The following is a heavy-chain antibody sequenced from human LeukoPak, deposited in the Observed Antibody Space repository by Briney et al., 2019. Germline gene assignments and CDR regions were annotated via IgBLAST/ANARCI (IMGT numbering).Heavy chain of an antibody. CDR1: GFTFSSYG. CDR2: IRYDGSNK. D-gene: IGHD1-1*01. Sequence: GGSLRLSCAASGFTFSSYGMHWVRQAPGKGLEWVAFIRYDGSNKYYADSVKGRFTISRDNPKNTLYLQMNSLRAEDTAVYYCARDAFGKRTTGDCWGQGTLVIVSS. CDR3: ARDAFGKRTTGDC. V-gene: IGHV3-30*02. J-gene: IGHJ4*02.